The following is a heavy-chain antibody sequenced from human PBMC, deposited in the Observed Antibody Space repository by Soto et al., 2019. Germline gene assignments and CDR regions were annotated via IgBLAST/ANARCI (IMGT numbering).Heavy chain of an antibody. V-gene: IGHV1-24*01. CDR2: FDLENGET. CDR1: GYPLTELS. Sequence: XSVKVSCKVSGYPLTELSIHWVRQAPGEGLEWMGGFDLENGETIYAQRFQGRVTMTEESSADTPYMELSSLRSEDTAVYYCPIAVRRSNQFDQWGQRTMVTVSS. J-gene: IGHJ4*01. D-gene: IGHD3-10*01. CDR3: PIAVRRSNQFDQ.